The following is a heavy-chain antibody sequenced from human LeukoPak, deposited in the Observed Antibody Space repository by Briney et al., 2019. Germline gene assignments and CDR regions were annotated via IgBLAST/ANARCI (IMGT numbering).Heavy chain of an antibody. CDR1: GGSISSNSYY. Sequence: PSETLSLTCAVSGGSISSNSYYWGWIRQPPGKGLEWIGSIYTSGSTNYNPSLKSRVTISVDTSKNQFSLKLSSVTAADTAVYYCASDRIEVDAFDIWGQGTMVTVSS. D-gene: IGHD2-15*01. CDR3: ASDRIEVDAFDI. J-gene: IGHJ3*02. V-gene: IGHV4-39*07. CDR2: IYTSGST.